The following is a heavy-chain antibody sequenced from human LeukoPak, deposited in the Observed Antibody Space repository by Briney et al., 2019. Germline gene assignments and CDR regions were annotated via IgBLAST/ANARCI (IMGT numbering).Heavy chain of an antibody. Sequence: GASVKVSCKASGYTFTSYDINWVRQATGQGLEWMGWMNPNSGNTDYAQKFQGRVTMTRNTSISTAYMELSSLRSEDTAVYYCARRVCSTSCYRARSYYGMDVWGQGTTVTVSS. J-gene: IGHJ6*02. V-gene: IGHV1-8*01. CDR3: ARRVCSTSCYRARSYYGMDV. CDR2: MNPNSGNT. CDR1: GYTFTSYD. D-gene: IGHD2-2*02.